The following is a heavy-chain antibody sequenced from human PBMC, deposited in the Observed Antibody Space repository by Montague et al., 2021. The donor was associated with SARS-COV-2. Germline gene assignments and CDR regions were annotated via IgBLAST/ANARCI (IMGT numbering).Heavy chain of an antibody. V-gene: IGHV4-39*01. D-gene: IGHD5-18*01. CDR1: GGSISSSDYY. CDR3: ARSSGYNYAISYYGMDV. Sequence: SETLSLTCTVSGGSISSSDYYWGWIRQPPGQELEWIRTNCDSGSSYYTPSLKITVTIAVDKYKNQFCLRLTTLAAADTAVYYCARSSGYNYAISYYGMDVWGQGTTVTVSS. J-gene: IGHJ6*02. CDR2: NCDSGSS.